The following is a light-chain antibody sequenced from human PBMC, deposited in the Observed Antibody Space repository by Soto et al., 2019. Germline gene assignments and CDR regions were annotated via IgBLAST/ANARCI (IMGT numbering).Light chain of an antibody. CDR2: RNT. Sequence: QSGLTQPPSASGTPGQRVTISCSGSTSNIGSDTVNWYQQLPGTAPKLLIYRNTQRHSGVPDRFSGSQSGASASLAISGLQSEDEADYYCASWDDCLAVVVFGGGTKLTVL. V-gene: IGLV1-44*01. CDR3: ASWDDCLAVVV. CDR1: TSNIGSDT. J-gene: IGLJ2*01.